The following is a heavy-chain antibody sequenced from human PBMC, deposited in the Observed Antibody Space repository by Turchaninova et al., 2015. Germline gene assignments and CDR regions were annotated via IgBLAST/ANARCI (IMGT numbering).Heavy chain of an antibody. CDR1: GFSLSTSGVG. CDR3: AHYGSGSYDY. Sequence: QITLKESGPTLVKPTQTLTLTCTFSGFSLSTSGVGVGWIRQPPGKALEWLALIYWDDDKRSSPSLKSRLTITKDTSKNQVVLTMTNRDPVDTATYYCAHYGSGSYDYWGQGTLVTVSS. V-gene: IGHV2-5*02. D-gene: IGHD3-10*01. J-gene: IGHJ4*02. CDR2: IYWDDDK.